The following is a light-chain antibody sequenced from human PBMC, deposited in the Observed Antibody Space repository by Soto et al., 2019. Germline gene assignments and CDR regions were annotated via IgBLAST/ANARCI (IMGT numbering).Light chain of an antibody. CDR2: DAS. CDR3: QQYNSYSWT. V-gene: IGKV1-5*01. J-gene: IGKJ1*01. CDR1: ETIARY. Sequence: DIQMTQSPSSLSPGVRDRVTNTFGASETIARYVNWYQQRQGKAPKLLIYDASSLESGVPSRFSGSASGTEGTITISSLKKDDCATYYCQQYNSYSWTFGQGTKVDIK.